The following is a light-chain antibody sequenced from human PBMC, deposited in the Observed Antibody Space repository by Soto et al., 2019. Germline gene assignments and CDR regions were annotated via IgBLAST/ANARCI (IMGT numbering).Light chain of an antibody. CDR1: QSVSSN. J-gene: IGKJ1*01. V-gene: IGKV3-15*01. Sequence: DMVMTQSPATLSVSPGERATLSCRASQSVSSNLAWYQQKPGQAPRLLIFGASTRATVIPARFSGSGSGTEFTLTISSLQSEDSAVYYCQQYYNWPPAFGQGTKVEIK. CDR2: GAS. CDR3: QQYYNWPPA.